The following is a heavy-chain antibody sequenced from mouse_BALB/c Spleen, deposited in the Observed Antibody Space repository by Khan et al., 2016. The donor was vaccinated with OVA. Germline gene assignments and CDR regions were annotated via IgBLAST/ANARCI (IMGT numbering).Heavy chain of an antibody. J-gene: IGHJ3*01. CDR3: ASHLTGSFAY. Sequence: EVKLVESGGDLVKPGGSLKLSCAASGFSFSSYSMSWVRQTPDKRLEWVATISSGGDYTYYPDIVKGRFTISRDNAKNTLYLQMSSLKSEDTAMYYCASHLTGSFAYWGRGTLVTVSA. D-gene: IGHD4-1*01. CDR2: ISSGGDYT. V-gene: IGHV5-6*02. CDR1: GFSFSSYS.